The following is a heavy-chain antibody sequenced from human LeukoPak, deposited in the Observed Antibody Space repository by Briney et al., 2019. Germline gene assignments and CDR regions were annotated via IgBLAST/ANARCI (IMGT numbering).Heavy chain of an antibody. CDR1: GFTFSSYA. J-gene: IGHJ3*02. D-gene: IGHD3-3*01. CDR2: ISYDGSNK. CDR3: ARDSSLRDFWSGYPTSDI. V-gene: IGHV3-30-3*01. Sequence: GGSLRLSCAASGFTFSSYAMHWVRQAPGKGLEWVAVISYDGSNKYYADSVKGRFTISRDNSKNTLYLQMNSLRAEDTAVYYCARDSSLRDFWSGYPTSDIWGQGTMVTVSS.